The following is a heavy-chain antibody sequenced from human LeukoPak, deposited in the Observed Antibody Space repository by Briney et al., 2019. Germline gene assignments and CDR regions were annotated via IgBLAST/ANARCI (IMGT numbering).Heavy chain of an antibody. J-gene: IGHJ4*02. D-gene: IGHD6-13*01. Sequence: SGGSLRLSCAASGFTFSNLWMSWVRQAPGKGQKWVANIKQDGSEKYYVDSVKGRFTISRDNAQNSLYLQMNSLRAEDTAIYYCATSTAAAGTDWGQGTLVTVSS. CDR3: ATSTAAAGTD. V-gene: IGHV3-7*03. CDR1: GFTFSNLW. CDR2: IKQDGSEK.